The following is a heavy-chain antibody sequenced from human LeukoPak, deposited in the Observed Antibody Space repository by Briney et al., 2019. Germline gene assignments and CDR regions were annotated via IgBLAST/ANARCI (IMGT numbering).Heavy chain of an antibody. V-gene: IGHV5-51*01. CDR1: GYSFTSYW. CDR2: IYPGDLRV. Sequence: GESLKISCQGFGYSFTSYWVGWVRQMPGKGMEWMGVIYPGDLRVRYNPSFQGQVTISVDKSINTAYLQWVSLRASDSAMYYCACRDLTSTWSFPWGQGTLVTVSS. CDR3: ACRDLTSTWSFP. D-gene: IGHD6-13*01. J-gene: IGHJ5*02.